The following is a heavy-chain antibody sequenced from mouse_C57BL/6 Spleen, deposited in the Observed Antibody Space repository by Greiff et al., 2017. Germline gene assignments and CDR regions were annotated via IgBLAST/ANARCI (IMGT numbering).Heavy chain of an antibody. Sequence: EVQVVESGPELVKPGASVKMSCKASGYTFTDYNLHWVKQSHGKSLEWIGYLNPNNGGTSYNQQFKGKATLTVNKSSSTAYMELRSLTSEDSAVYYGARLGRVYYYAMNYWGQGTSVTVSS. J-gene: IGHJ4*01. CDR3: ARLGRVYYYAMNY. V-gene: IGHV1-22*01. D-gene: IGHD4-1*01. CDR2: LNPNNGGT. CDR1: GYTFTDYN.